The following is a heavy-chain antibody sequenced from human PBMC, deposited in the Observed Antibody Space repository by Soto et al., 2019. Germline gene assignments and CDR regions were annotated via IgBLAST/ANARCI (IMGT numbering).Heavy chain of an antibody. CDR1: EVTCVSLG. Sequence: THSSIAAEVTCVSLGARCVSHKNKKGLVWVSRINSDGSSTSYADSVKGRFTISRDNAKNTLYLQMNSLRAEDTAVYYCARGLLGFFWSGPGTDYYYHYGMDVWGQGTTVTGSS. D-gene: IGHD3-3*01. CDR3: ARGLLGFFWSGPGTDYYYHYGMDV. CDR2: INSDGSST. J-gene: IGHJ6*02. V-gene: IGHV3-74*01.